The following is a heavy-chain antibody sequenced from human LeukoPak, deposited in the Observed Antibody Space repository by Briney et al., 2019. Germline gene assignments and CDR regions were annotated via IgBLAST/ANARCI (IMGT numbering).Heavy chain of an antibody. D-gene: IGHD3-10*01. CDR1: GGSISSYY. CDR2: IYYSGST. V-gene: IGHV4-59*01. CDR3: ARDGSYGSGRRYYYYGMDV. J-gene: IGHJ6*02. Sequence: PSETLSLTCTVSGGSISSYYWSWIRQPPGKGLEWIGYIYYSGSTNYNPPLKSRVTISVDTSKNQFSLKLSSVTAADTAMYYCARDGSYGSGRRYYYYGMDVWGQGTTVTVSS.